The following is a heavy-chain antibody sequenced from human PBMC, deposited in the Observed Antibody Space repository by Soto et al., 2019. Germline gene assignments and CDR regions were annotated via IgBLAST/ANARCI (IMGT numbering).Heavy chain of an antibody. V-gene: IGHV1-46*03. CDR3: ARAFEGPEGRPPPPMLRGSKSNWFDP. D-gene: IGHD3-10*01. CDR2: INPSGGST. J-gene: IGHJ5*02. CDR1: GYTFTSYY. Sequence: ASVKVSCKASGYTFTSYYMYWVRQAPGQGLEWMGIINPSGGSTSYAQKFQGRVTMTRDTSTSTVYMELSSLRSEDTAVYYCARAFEGPEGRPPPPMLRGSKSNWFDPWGQGTLVTVSS.